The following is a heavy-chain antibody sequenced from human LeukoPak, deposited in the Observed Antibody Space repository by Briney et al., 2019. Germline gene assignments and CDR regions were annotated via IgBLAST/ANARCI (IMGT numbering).Heavy chain of an antibody. V-gene: IGHV1-18*01. CDR2: ISAYNGNT. CDR3: ARGLVPLITMVRGVTTYYYYYGMDV. Sequence: ASVKVSCKASGYTFTSYGISWVRQAPGQGLEWMGWISAYNGNTNYAQKLQGRVTMTTDTSTSTAYIELRSLRSDDTAVYYCARGLVPLITMVRGVTTYYYYYGMDVWGQGTTVTVSS. D-gene: IGHD3-10*01. J-gene: IGHJ6*02. CDR1: GYTFTSYG.